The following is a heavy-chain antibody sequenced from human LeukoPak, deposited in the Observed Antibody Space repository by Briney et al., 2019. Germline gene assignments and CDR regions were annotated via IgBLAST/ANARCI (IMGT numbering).Heavy chain of an antibody. Sequence: PGGSLRLSCAASGFTFSNYGMHWVRQAPGKGLEWVAVISDDGSNKYHSDSVKGRFTISRDNSKNTLYLQMSSLRAEDTAVYYCAKGVMGYFDYWGQGTLVTVSS. CDR3: AKGVMGYFDY. V-gene: IGHV3-30*18. D-gene: IGHD2-21*01. J-gene: IGHJ4*02. CDR1: GFTFSNYG. CDR2: ISDDGSNK.